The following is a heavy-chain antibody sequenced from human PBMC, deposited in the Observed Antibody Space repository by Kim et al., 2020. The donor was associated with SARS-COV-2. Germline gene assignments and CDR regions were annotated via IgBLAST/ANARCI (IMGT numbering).Heavy chain of an antibody. CDR3: AKEASGAYIDY. CDR2: IWYDGSNK. Sequence: LSLTCAASGFTFSSYGMHWVRQAPGKGLEWVAVIWYDGSNKYYADSVKGRFTISRDNSKNTLYLQMNSLRAEDTAVYYCAKEASGAYIDYWGQGTLVTVSS. D-gene: IGHD3-16*01. CDR1: GFTFSSYG. J-gene: IGHJ4*02. V-gene: IGHV3-33*06.